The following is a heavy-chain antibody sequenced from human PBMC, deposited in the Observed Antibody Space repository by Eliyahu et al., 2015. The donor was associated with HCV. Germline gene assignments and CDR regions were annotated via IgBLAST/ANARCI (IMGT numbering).Heavy chain of an antibody. V-gene: IGHV4-34*01. CDR1: GGSFSGLL. J-gene: IGHJ4*02. D-gene: IGHD3-3*01. CDR2: INHSGST. Sequence: QVQLQQWGAGLLKPSETLSLTCXVYGGSFSGLLLXRDRPPPGKGLGWIGGINHSGSTNYNPSLKSRVTISVDTSKNQFSLKLSSVTAADTAVYYCARGPYDFWSGYYYRPGRYFDYWGQGTLVTVSS. CDR3: ARGPYDFWSGYYYRPGRYFDY.